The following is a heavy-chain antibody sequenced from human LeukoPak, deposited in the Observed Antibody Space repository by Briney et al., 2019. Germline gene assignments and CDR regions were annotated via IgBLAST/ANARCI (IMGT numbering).Heavy chain of an antibody. CDR2: ISGSGGST. CDR3: AKDLVGVAVADY. V-gene: IGHV3-23*01. CDR1: GFTFSSYA. D-gene: IGHD2-15*01. Sequence: GGSLRLSCAASGFTFSSYAMSWVRQAPGKGLEWVSAISGSGGSTYYADSVKGRFTISRDNSKNTLYLQLNSLRAEDTALYFCAKDLVGVAVADYWGQGTLVTVSS. J-gene: IGHJ4*02.